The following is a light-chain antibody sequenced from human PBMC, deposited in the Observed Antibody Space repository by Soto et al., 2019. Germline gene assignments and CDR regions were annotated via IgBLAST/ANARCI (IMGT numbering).Light chain of an antibody. Sequence: EIVLTQSPGTLSVSPGERVTLSCRASQSVNSNYLAWYQQRPGQAPRLLSFGASYRATGIPDRFSGSGSGTEFTVTISTLEPEDFAVCYCQQYISSPPEFTFGPGTKVDSK. CDR2: GAS. J-gene: IGKJ3*01. V-gene: IGKV3-20*01. CDR1: QSVNSNY. CDR3: QQYISSPPEFT.